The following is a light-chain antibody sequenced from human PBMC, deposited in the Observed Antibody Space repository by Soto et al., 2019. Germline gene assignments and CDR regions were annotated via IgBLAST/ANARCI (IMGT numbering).Light chain of an antibody. CDR1: RFNIGSNT. J-gene: IGLJ2*01. Sequence: QSVLTQPPSASGTPGQRVTISCSGTRFNIGSNTVNWYQQLPGTAPKLLISSNDRRPSGVPDRFSGSKSGTSASLAIRGLQSEDEADYYCAAWDDSVKGLVFGGGTKVTVL. V-gene: IGLV1-44*01. CDR2: SND. CDR3: AAWDDSVKGLV.